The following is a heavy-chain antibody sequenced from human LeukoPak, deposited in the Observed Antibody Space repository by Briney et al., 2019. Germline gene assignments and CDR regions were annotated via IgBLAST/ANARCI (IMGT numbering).Heavy chain of an antibody. CDR1: GFTFSSYA. V-gene: IGHV3-23*01. CDR2: ISGSGGST. D-gene: IGHD5-18*01. Sequence: PGGSLRLSCAASGFTFSSYAMSWVRQAPGKGLEWVSAISGSGGSTYYADSVKGRFTISRDNSTNTLYLQMNSLRAEDTAVYYCARDSGYSYADDYWGQGTLVTVSS. J-gene: IGHJ4*02. CDR3: ARDSGYSYADDY.